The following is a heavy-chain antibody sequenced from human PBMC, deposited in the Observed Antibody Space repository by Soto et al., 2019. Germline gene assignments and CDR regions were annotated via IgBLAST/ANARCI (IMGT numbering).Heavy chain of an antibody. CDR2: ISAYSGDT. J-gene: IGHJ4*02. V-gene: IGHV1-18*01. CDR3: ARAGSGILPFDY. D-gene: IGHD6-19*01. CDR1: GYTFSTYA. Sequence: QVQLVQSGAEVKKPGASVKVSCKGSGYTFSTYAIAWVRQAPGQGLEWMAWISAYSGDTNYAPKVQGRATLTTDTSTTTAYLELRSPTSADSAVYYCARAGSGILPFDYWGQGTLVTVSS.